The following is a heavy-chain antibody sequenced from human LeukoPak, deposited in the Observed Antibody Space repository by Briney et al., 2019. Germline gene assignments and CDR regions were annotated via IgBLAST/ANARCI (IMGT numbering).Heavy chain of an antibody. V-gene: IGHV3-7*03. CDR3: ARAEWPNWYFDL. D-gene: IGHD3-3*01. CDR1: GFTFSTYW. CDR2: IKQDGSAK. Sequence: GGSLRLSCAASGFTFSTYWMNWVRQAPGKGLEWVANIKQDGSAKYYVDSVKGRFTLSRDSAKNSLYLQMNSLRAEDTAVYYCARAEWPNWYFDLWGRGTLVTVSS. J-gene: IGHJ2*01.